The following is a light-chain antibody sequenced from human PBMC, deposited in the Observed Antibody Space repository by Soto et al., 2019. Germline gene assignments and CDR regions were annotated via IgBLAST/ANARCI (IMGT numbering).Light chain of an antibody. J-gene: IGKJ1*01. CDR2: DAS. V-gene: IGKV1-39*01. CDR1: QSINRF. CDR3: QQSYSTPRT. Sequence: DIQMTQSPSSLSASVGDRVTITCRASQSINRFLNWYKQKPGKAPKLLIYDASSLQTGVPSRFSGSGSGTDFTLTISSLQAEDFATYYCQQSYSTPRTFGQGTKVEIK.